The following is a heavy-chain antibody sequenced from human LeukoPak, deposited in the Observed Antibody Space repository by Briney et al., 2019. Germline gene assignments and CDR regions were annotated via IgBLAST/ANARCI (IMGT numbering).Heavy chain of an antibody. V-gene: IGHV3-30*18. Sequence: PGGSLRLSCAASGFTFSTYGMHWVRQAPGKGLEWVALISNDGSNKYYADSVKGRFTISRDNSKNTLYLQMNSLRAEDTAVYYCAKDGYCSADVWGQGTTVTVSS. CDR3: AKDGYCSADV. J-gene: IGHJ6*02. CDR1: GFTFSTYG. D-gene: IGHD3-10*02. CDR2: ISNDGSNK.